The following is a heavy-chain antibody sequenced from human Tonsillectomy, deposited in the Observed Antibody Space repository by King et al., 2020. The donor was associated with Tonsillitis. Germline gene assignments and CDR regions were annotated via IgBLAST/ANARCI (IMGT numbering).Heavy chain of an antibody. CDR2: ISYDGSNK. D-gene: IGHD4-17*01. CDR3: ARDSGDHLIGDNWFDP. CDR1: GFTFSNFA. V-gene: IGHV3-30-3*01. Sequence: VQLVESGGGVVQPGRSLRLSCAASGFTFSNFAMHWVRQAPGKGLEWVAVISYDGSNKYYADSVKGRFTISRDNSKNTLYLEMNSLRAEDTAVYYCARDSGDHLIGDNWFDPWGQGTLVTVSS. J-gene: IGHJ5*02.